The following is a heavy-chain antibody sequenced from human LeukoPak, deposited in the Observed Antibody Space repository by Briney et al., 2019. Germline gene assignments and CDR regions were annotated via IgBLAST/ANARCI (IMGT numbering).Heavy chain of an antibody. D-gene: IGHD2-21*02. Sequence: SETLSLTCAVYGGSFSGYYWSWIRQPPGKGLEWIGEINHSGSTNYNPSLKSRVTISVDTSKNQFSLKLSSVTAADTAVYYCARDESAYCGGDCYSAFWGQGTLVTVSS. J-gene: IGHJ4*02. V-gene: IGHV4-34*01. CDR1: GGSFSGYY. CDR3: ARDESAYCGGDCYSAF. CDR2: INHSGST.